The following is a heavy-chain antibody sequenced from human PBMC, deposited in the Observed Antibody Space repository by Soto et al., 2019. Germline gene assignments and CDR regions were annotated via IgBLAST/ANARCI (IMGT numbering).Heavy chain of an antibody. D-gene: IGHD5-18*01. Sequence: AVKVSCNASGVTFSSYAIGWVRQAPGQGLEWMGGIIPIFGTANYAQKFQGRVTISADESTSTAYMELSSLRSEDTAVYSCARGRRGYRYGYSRLGMDVRGPGTTVTVS. V-gene: IGHV1-69*13. CDR2: IIPIFGTA. CDR3: ARGRRGYRYGYSRLGMDV. CDR1: GVTFSSYA. J-gene: IGHJ6*02.